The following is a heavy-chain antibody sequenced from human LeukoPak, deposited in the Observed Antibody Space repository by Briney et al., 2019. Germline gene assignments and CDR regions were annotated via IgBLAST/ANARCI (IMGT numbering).Heavy chain of an antibody. Sequence: PGGSLRLSCATSGFTFSSYAMSWVRQAPGKGLEWVSAISGGGGSTYYADSVKGRFTISRDNSNNTLYLQMNSLRAEDTAVYYCAKPPYAGGPFDFWGQGTLVTVSS. D-gene: IGHD2-15*01. J-gene: IGHJ4*02. CDR2: ISGGGGST. CDR3: AKPPYAGGPFDF. V-gene: IGHV3-23*01. CDR1: GFTFSSYA.